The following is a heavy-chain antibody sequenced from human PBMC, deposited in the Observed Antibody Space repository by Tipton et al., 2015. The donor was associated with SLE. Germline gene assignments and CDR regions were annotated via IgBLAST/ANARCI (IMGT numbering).Heavy chain of an antibody. CDR3: ARHPKRESGSQFLFAY. D-gene: IGHD2-21*01. J-gene: IGHJ4*02. V-gene: IGHV4-4*09. CDR2: IYSSGTT. CDR1: NGSINYYH. Sequence: GLVKPSETLSLTCTVSNGSINYYHWSWIRQPPGKGLEWIGWIYSSGTTSHNPSLKSRVTLSVDTSKNQFSLKLSSVTAADTAVYYCARHPKRESGSQFLFAYWGQGTLVTVSS.